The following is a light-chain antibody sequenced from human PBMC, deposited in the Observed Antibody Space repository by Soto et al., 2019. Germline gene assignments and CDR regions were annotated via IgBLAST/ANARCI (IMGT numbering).Light chain of an antibody. Sequence: EIVMTQSPATLSVSPGERATLSCRASQSVSGNLAWYQQKPGQSPRLLIYGASARATGIPARFSGSGSGTEFTLTISSLQSEDFAVYYCQQYNDWPRTFGQGTKVEIK. V-gene: IGKV3-15*01. J-gene: IGKJ1*01. CDR2: GAS. CDR3: QQYNDWPRT. CDR1: QSVSGN.